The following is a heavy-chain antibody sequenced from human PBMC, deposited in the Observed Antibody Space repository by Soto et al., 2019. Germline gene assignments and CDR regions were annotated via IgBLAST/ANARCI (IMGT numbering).Heavy chain of an antibody. Sequence: GGSLRLSCAASGFTFSSYGMHLVRQAPGKGLEWVAVISYDGSNKYYADSVKGRFTISRDNSKNTLYLQMNSLRAEDTAVYYCANYGDYVHYWGRGTLVTVSS. CDR1: GFTFSSYG. CDR3: ANYGDYVHY. D-gene: IGHD4-17*01. J-gene: IGHJ4*02. V-gene: IGHV3-30*18. CDR2: ISYDGSNK.